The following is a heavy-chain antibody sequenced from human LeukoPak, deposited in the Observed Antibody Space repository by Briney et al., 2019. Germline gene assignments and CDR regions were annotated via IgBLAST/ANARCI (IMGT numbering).Heavy chain of an antibody. J-gene: IGHJ4*02. CDR1: GFTFSSYE. D-gene: IGHD5-18*01. V-gene: IGHV3-48*03. Sequence: AGGSLRLSCAASGFTFSSYEMNWVRQAPGKGLEWVAYISSSGSNIYYAHSVKGRFTISRDNAKNSLYLQMNSLRAEDTAVYYCARDREGSHYATWIQLCDYWGQGALVTVSS. CDR2: ISSSGSNI. CDR3: ARDREGSHYATWIQLCDY.